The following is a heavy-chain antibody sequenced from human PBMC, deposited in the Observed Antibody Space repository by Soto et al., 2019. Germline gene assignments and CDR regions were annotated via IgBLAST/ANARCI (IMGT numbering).Heavy chain of an antibody. CDR3: AHRFDWYYFNY. Sequence: QITLKESGPTLLKPTQTLTLTCTFSGFSLSTSEVGVGWFRQPPGKALEWLALIYWDDDKRYSPSLKSRLTITKDTSKNRVVLTMTNMDPVDTATYYCAHRFDWYYFNYWGQGTLVTVSS. CDR1: GFSLSTSEVG. CDR2: IYWDDDK. D-gene: IGHD3-9*01. V-gene: IGHV2-5*02. J-gene: IGHJ4*02.